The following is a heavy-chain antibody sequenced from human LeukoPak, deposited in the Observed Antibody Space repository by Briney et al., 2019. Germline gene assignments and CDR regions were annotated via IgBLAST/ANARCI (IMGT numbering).Heavy chain of an antibody. CDR3: ARAGQPFFDY. V-gene: IGHV4-38-2*02. CDR2: IYHSGST. D-gene: IGHD7-27*01. Sequence: SETLSLTCTVSGYSISSGYYWGWIRQPPGKGLEWIGSIYHSGSTYYNLSLKSRVTISVDTSKNQFSLKLSSVTAADTAVYHCARAGQPFFDYWGQGTLVTVSS. J-gene: IGHJ4*02. CDR1: GYSISSGYY.